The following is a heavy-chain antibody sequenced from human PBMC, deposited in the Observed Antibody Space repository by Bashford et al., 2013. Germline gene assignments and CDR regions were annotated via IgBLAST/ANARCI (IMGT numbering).Heavy chain of an antibody. D-gene: IGHD3-16*01. J-gene: IGHJ6*02. V-gene: IGHV5-51*01. CDR1: GYTFDTYW. Sequence: GESLKISCKGSGYTFDTYWIGWVRQVPGKGLEWMGIIWPGDSDTRYSPSFQGQVTISADKSITTAYLQWTSLKASDTAMYYCASSVTGGGYGMDVVGPRDHGHRLL. CDR2: IWPGDSDT. CDR3: ASSVTGGGYGMDV.